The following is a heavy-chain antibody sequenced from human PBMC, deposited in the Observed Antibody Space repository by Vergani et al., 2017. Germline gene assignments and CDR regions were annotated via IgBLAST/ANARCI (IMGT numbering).Heavy chain of an antibody. J-gene: IGHJ3*02. D-gene: IGHD6-19*01. CDR3: ARVGRSAVAGTFGAFDM. Sequence: EVQLLESGGALVQPGKSLRLSCAASGFIFSSYAMTWVRQAPGKGLEWVSSFSASDGNTYYADSVKGRVTISRDKSKNTLYLQMNSLRAEDTAVYYCARVGRSAVAGTFGAFDMWGQGTMVTVSS. V-gene: IGHV3-23*01. CDR1: GFIFSSYA. CDR2: FSASDGNT.